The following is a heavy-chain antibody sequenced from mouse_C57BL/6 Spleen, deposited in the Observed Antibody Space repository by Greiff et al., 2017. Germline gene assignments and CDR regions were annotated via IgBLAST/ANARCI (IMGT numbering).Heavy chain of an antibody. J-gene: IGHJ2*01. CDR2: IHPNSGST. Sequence: VQLQQSGAELVKPGASVKLSCKASGYTFTSYWMHWVKQRPGQGLEWIGVIHPNSGSTNYNEKFKSKATLTVDKSSSTAYMQLSSLTSEDSAVYYCARAHGRRYFCYWGQGTTLTVSS. CDR3: ARAHGRRYFCY. V-gene: IGHV1-64*01. CDR1: GYTFTSYW. D-gene: IGHD1-1*01.